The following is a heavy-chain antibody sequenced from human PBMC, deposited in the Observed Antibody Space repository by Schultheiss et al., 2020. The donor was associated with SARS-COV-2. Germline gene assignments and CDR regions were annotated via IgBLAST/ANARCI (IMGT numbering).Heavy chain of an antibody. CDR1: GYTLTELS. V-gene: IGHV1-24*01. Sequence: ASVKVSCKVSGYTLTELSMHWVRQAPGKGLEWMGGFDPEDGETIYAQKFQGRVTMTEDTSTDTAYMELSSLRSEDTAVYYCATRMEEEVVVPAAMRDNWFDPWGQGTLVTVS. CDR2: FDPEDGET. J-gene: IGHJ5*02. D-gene: IGHD2-2*01. CDR3: ATRMEEEVVVPAAMRDNWFDP.